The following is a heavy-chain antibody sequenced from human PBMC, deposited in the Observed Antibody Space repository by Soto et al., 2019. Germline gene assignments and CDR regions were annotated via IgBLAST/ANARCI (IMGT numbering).Heavy chain of an antibody. CDR1: GFTFSSYG. V-gene: IGHV3-33*01. CDR2: IWYDGSNK. CDR3: ARTGGRYSGYVDY. Sequence: QVQLVESGGGVVQPGRSLRLSCAASGFTFSSYGMHWVRQAPGKGLEWVAVIWYDGSNKYYADSVKGRFTISRDNSKNTLYLQMNSLRAEDTAVYYCARTGGRYSGYVDYWGQGTLVTVSS. J-gene: IGHJ4*02. D-gene: IGHD5-12*01.